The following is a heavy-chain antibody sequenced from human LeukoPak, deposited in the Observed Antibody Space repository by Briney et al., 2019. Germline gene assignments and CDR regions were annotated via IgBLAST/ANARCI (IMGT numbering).Heavy chain of an antibody. D-gene: IGHD3-22*01. V-gene: IGHV4-30-2*02. J-gene: IGHJ4*02. CDR1: GGSISRSAYF. CDR2: IYHSGST. Sequence: SQTLSLTCTVSGGSISRSAYFWSWIRQPPGKGLEWIGYIYHSGSTYYNPSLESRVTISVDTSKNQFSLKLSSVTAADTAVYYCATLNYDSSGYPFDYWGQGTLVTVSP. CDR3: ATLNYDSSGYPFDY.